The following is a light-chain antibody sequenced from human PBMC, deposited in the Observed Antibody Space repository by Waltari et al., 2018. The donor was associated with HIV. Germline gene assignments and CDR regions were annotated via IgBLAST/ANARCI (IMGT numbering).Light chain of an antibody. CDR2: DAS. V-gene: IGKV1-33*01. CDR3: QQYDNLPSYT. CDR1: QDISNC. J-gene: IGKJ2*01. Sequence: DIQMTQSPSSLSASVGDRVTITCQASQDISNCLYWYQQKPGKAPKLLIYDASNLETGVPSRFSGSGSGTDFTFAISSLQPEDLATYYCQQYDNLPSYTFGQGTKLEIK.